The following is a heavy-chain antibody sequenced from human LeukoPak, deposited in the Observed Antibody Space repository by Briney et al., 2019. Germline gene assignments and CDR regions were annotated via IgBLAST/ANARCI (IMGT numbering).Heavy chain of an antibody. CDR3: ARDFWDDFEYFDL. CDR1: GFTFTSHA. Sequence: GGSLRLSCAASGFTFTSHAVSWVRQAPGKGLKWTSAISGSGDSTYYADSVKGRFTISRDNSRNTVYLQMNSLRDEDTAVYYCARDFWDDFEYFDLWGRGTLVTVSS. D-gene: IGHD3-3*01. V-gene: IGHV3-23*01. J-gene: IGHJ2*01. CDR2: ISGSGDST.